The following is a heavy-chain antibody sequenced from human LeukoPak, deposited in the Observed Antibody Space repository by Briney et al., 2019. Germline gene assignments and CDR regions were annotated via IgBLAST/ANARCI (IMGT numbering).Heavy chain of an antibody. J-gene: IGHJ4*02. CDR3: AREDVGALD. D-gene: IGHD1-26*01. V-gene: IGHV3-48*03. CDR2: ISSSGSTI. Sequence: GGSLRLSCAASGFTFSSYEMNWVRQAPGKGLEWVSYISSSGSTIYYADSVKGRFTISRDNAKNSLYLQMNSLRAEDTAVHYCAREDVGALDWGQGTLVTVSS. CDR1: GFTFSSYE.